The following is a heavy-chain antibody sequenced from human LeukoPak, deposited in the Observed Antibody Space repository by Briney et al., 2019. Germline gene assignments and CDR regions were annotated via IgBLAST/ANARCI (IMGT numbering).Heavy chain of an antibody. J-gene: IGHJ4*02. Sequence: GGSLRLSCATSGFTFSDLYMSWIRQAPGKGLEWVSYISGSGSDTKYADSVKGRFTISRDNAAKSFYLQMNSLRVDDTAVYYCVRTAGQDGGPNWGQGNLVTVSS. CDR3: VRTAGQDGGPN. CDR1: GFTFSDLY. V-gene: IGHV3-11*03. D-gene: IGHD2-21*02. CDR2: ISGSGSDT.